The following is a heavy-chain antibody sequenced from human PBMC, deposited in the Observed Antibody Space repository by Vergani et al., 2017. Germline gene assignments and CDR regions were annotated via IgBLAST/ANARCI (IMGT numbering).Heavy chain of an antibody. D-gene: IGHD2-2*02. CDR1: GFDLNRHA. J-gene: IGHJ4*02. Sequence: QVQLVESGGGVVQPGTSLRLACEVSGFDLNRHAMYWVREAPGKGLEWVVGISFDGTNEYYPDLVKGRFTISRDIAKNTLYLQVRSLRLEDTGVYHCVRDRGLCAGGRCYTEAWDYWGQGTPVTVSS. CDR2: ISFDGTNE. CDR3: VRDRGLCAGGRCYTEAWDY. V-gene: IGHV3-30-3*01.